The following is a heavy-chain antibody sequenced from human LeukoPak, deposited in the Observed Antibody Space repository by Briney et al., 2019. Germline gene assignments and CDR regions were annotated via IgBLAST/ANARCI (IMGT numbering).Heavy chain of an antibody. CDR2: IYYSGST. V-gene: IGHV4-61*05. CDR1: GGSISSSSHY. Sequence: SETLSLTCTVSGGSISSSSHYWGWIRQPPGKGLEWIGYIYYSGSTNYNPSLKSRVTISVDTSKNQFSLRLSSVTAADTAVYYCARWNYYEISGRVFDYWGQGTLVSVSS. J-gene: IGHJ4*02. D-gene: IGHD3-22*01. CDR3: ARWNYYEISGRVFDY.